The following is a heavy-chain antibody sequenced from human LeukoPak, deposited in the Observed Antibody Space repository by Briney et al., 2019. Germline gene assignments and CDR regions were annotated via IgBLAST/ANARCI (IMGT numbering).Heavy chain of an antibody. J-gene: IGHJ3*02. V-gene: IGHV4-4*09. CDR2: IYTCGST. CDR1: GGSISGYY. D-gene: IGHD2-2*01. CDR3: ARQKCTSTSCLTKNAFDI. Sequence: PSETLSLTCTVSGGSISGYYWSWIRQPPGKGLEWIGYIYTCGSTNYNPSLESRVTISVDTSKNQFSLDLSSVTAADTAVYYCARQKCTSTSCLTKNAFDIWGQGTMVTVSS.